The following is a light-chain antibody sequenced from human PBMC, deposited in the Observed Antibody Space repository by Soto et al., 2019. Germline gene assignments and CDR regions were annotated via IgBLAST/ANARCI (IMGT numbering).Light chain of an antibody. J-gene: IGKJ1*01. Sequence: EIVLTQSPGTLSLSPGERATFSCRASQSVSINLAWYQQKPGQAPRLLIFGASSRATGVPARFSGSGSGTEFTLTINSLQSEDFGLYYCHQYNNFWTFGQGTKVDIK. V-gene: IGKV3-15*01. CDR3: HQYNNFWT. CDR2: GAS. CDR1: QSVSIN.